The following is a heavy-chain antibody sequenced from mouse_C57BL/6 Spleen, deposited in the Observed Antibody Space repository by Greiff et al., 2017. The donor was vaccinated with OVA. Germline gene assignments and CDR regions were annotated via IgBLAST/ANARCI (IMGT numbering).Heavy chain of an antibody. CDR1: GYTFTEYT. CDR2: FYPGSGSI. Sequence: QVQLKQSGAELVKPGASVKLSCKASGYTFTEYTIHWVKQRSGQGLEWIGWFYPGSGSIKYNEKFKDKATLTADNSSSTVYMELSRWTADDSAVYFCARHEDRGLPGAMDYWGQGTSVTVSS. CDR3: ARHEDRGLPGAMDY. V-gene: IGHV1-62-2*01. J-gene: IGHJ4*01. D-gene: IGHD3-3*01.